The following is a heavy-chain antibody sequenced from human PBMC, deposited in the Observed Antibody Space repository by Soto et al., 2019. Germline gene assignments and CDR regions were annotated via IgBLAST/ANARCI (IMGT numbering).Heavy chain of an antibody. D-gene: IGHD3-22*01. V-gene: IGHV3-23*01. J-gene: IGHJ4*02. CDR2: ISGSGGST. CDR1: GFTFSSYA. CDR3: AKDPPGGWAYYYDSSGYYYVHY. Sequence: PGGSLRLSCAASGFTFSSYAMSWVRQAPGKGLEWVSAISGSGGSTYYADSVKGRFTISRDNSKNTLYLQMNSLRAEDTAVYYCAKDPPGGWAYYYDSSGYYYVHYWGQGTLVTVSS.